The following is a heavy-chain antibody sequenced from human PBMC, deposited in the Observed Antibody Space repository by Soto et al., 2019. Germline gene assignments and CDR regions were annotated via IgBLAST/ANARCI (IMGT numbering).Heavy chain of an antibody. J-gene: IGHJ5*02. CDR2: IYYSGST. Sequence: QLQLQESGPGLVKPSETLSLTCTVSGGSISSSSYYWGWIRQPPGKGLEWIGSIYYSGSTYYNPSLTSRVTISVDTSKNQFSLKLSSVTAADTAVYYCARKTGDDRLGWLDPWGQGTLVTVSS. CDR1: GGSISSSSYY. V-gene: IGHV4-39*01. D-gene: IGHD7-27*01. CDR3: ARKTGDDRLGWLDP.